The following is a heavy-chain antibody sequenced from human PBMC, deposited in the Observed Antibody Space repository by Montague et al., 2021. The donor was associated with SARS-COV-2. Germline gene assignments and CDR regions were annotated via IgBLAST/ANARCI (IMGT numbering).Heavy chain of an antibody. J-gene: IGHJ6*02. CDR3: VRVPYRLLFVPRYYGMDV. D-gene: IGHD2-2*01. Sequence: SETLSLTCAVYGGSLSGYYWSWIRQPPGEGLEWIAEISHRGSTSYNPSLKSRVTISVDTSKNQFSLKLSSATAADTAVYYCVRVPYRLLFVPRYYGMDVWGQGTTVTVPS. CDR2: ISHRGST. CDR1: GGSLSGYY. V-gene: IGHV4-34*01.